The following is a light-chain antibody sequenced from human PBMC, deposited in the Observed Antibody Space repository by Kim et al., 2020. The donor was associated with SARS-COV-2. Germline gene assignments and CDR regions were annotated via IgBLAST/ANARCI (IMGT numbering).Light chain of an antibody. CDR3: ASWDSNLSALL. Sequence: QSVLTQPPSVSAAPAQQVTISCSGSDSNIGNNYVSWYQHISGTAPKNLIYENSKRPSSIPDRCSASKSGTSAALDITGLLPGDEADYYCASWDSNLSALLFGGGTQLTVL. CDR1: DSNIGNNY. V-gene: IGLV1-51*01. CDR2: ENS. J-gene: IGLJ2*01.